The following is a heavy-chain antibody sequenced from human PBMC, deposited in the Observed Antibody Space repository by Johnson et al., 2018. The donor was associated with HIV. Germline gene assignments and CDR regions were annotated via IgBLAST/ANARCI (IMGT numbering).Heavy chain of an antibody. J-gene: IGHJ3*02. CDR2: ISYDGSNK. Sequence: QVQLVESGGGVVQPGRSLRLSCAASGFTFSSYAMHWVRQAPGKGLEWVAVISYDGSNKYYADSVKGLFTISRDNSKNTLYVQMNRLRTEDTAVYFCAKGRSGGSGAFDIWGQGTMVTVSS. CDR1: GFTFSSYA. V-gene: IGHV3-30*04. CDR3: AKGRSGGSGAFDI. D-gene: IGHD3-10*01.